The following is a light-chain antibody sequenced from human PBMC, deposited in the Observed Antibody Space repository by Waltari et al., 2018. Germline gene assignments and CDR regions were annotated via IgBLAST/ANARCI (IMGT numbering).Light chain of an antibody. J-gene: IGKJ2*01. CDR1: QSVTSSY. CDR3: QQYDSSRGMYT. V-gene: IGKV3-20*01. CDR2: GAS. Sequence: EIVLTQSPGTLSLSPGERATLSCRASQSVTSSYIAWYQQKPGQAPRLLIYGASSGATGVPDRFSGSGSGTDVILTISTLEPEDFAVYYCQQYDSSRGMYTFGQGTKLEI.